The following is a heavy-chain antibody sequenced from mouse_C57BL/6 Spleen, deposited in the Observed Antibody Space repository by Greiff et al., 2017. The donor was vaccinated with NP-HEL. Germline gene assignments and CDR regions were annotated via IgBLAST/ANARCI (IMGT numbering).Heavy chain of an antibody. CDR2: IWWDDDK. CDR1: GFSLSTFGMG. Sequence: QVTLKVCGPGILQPSQTLSLTCSFSGFSLSTFGMGVGWIRQPSGKGLEWLAHIWWDDDKYYNPALKSRLTISKDTSKNQVFLKIANVDTADTATYYCARTSNWDEGAWFAYWGQGTLVTVSA. D-gene: IGHD4-1*01. V-gene: IGHV8-8*01. J-gene: IGHJ3*01. CDR3: ARTSNWDEGAWFAY.